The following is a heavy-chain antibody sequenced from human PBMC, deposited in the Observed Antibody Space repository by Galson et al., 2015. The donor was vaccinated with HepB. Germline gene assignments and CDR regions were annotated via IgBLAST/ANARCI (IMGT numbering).Heavy chain of an antibody. CDR1: GYSFSTYW. Sequence: QSGAEVKKPGESLKISCQGSGYSFSTYWIGWVRQMPGKGLEWMGIIFPGDSDTKYSPSFQGQVTISADKSINTAYLQWNNLKASDTSFYYCAILWYLISGADDWGQGTLITVSS. CDR2: IFPGDSDT. CDR3: AILWYLISGADD. J-gene: IGHJ4*02. D-gene: IGHD1-26*01. V-gene: IGHV5-51*03.